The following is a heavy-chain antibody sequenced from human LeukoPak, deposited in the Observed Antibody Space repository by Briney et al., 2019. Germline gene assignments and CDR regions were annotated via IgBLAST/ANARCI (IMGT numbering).Heavy chain of an antibody. Sequence: GGSLRLSCAASGFTFSTYEVNWVRQAPGKGLEWISYISSSGTSIYYADSVKGRFTISRDNAKNLLYLQMNSLRAEDTAVYFCAREGVGHYYYYYYIDVWGEGTTVTISS. D-gene: IGHD2-8*01. CDR2: ISSSGTSI. V-gene: IGHV3-48*03. CDR1: GFTFSTYE. J-gene: IGHJ6*03. CDR3: AREGVGHYYYYYYIDV.